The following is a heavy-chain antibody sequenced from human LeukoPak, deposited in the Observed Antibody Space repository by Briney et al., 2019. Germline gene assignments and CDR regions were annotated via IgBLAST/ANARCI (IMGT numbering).Heavy chain of an antibody. V-gene: IGHV3-49*04. CDR2: IRSKAYGGTT. Sequence: GGSLRLSCTASGFTFGDYAMSWVRQAPGKGLEWVGFIRSKAYGGTTEYAASVKGRFTISRDDSKSLAYLQMNSLKTEDTAVYYCTRADRVVRGVYYYYYGMDVWGQGTTVTVSS. J-gene: IGHJ6*02. CDR3: TRADRVVRGVYYYYYGMDV. CDR1: GFTFGDYA. D-gene: IGHD3-10*01.